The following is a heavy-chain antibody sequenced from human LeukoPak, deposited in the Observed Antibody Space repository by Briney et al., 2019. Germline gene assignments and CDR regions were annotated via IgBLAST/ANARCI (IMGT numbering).Heavy chain of an antibody. CDR3: ARDPLTSEGYYYYMDV. J-gene: IGHJ6*03. Sequence: PGGSLRLSCAASGFTFSSYAMHWVRQAPGKGLEWVAVISYDGSNKFYADSVKGRFTFSRDNSKNRLYLQMNSLRAEDTAVYYCARDPLTSEGYYYYMDVWGKGTTVTVSS. CDR2: ISYDGSNK. V-gene: IGHV3-30-3*01. D-gene: IGHD1-20*01. CDR1: GFTFSSYA.